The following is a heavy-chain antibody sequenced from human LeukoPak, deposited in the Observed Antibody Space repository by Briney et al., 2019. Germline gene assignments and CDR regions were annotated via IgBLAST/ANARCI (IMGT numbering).Heavy chain of an antibody. D-gene: IGHD1-26*01. Sequence: GASVKVSCKASGYTFTGYYMHWVRQAPGQGLEWMGWINPNSGGTNYAQKFQGRVTMTRDTSISTAYMELSRLRSDDTAVYYCARVGLVGATSLTFDYWGQGTLVTVSS. V-gene: IGHV1-2*02. CDR3: ARVGLVGATSLTFDY. J-gene: IGHJ4*02. CDR2: INPNSGGT. CDR1: GYTFTGYY.